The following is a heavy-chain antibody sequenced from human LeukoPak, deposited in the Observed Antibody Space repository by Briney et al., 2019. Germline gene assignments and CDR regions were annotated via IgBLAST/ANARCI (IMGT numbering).Heavy chain of an antibody. CDR1: GGSISSGY. V-gene: IGHV4-59*01. Sequence: SETLSLTCTVSGGSISSGYWSWIRQPPGKGLEWIGYIYYSGSTNYNPSLKSRVTISVDTSKNQFSLKLSSVTAADTAVYYCARDRLHYGEYEKTLDYWGQGTLVTVSS. D-gene: IGHD4-17*01. CDR2: IYYSGST. J-gene: IGHJ4*02. CDR3: ARDRLHYGEYEKTLDY.